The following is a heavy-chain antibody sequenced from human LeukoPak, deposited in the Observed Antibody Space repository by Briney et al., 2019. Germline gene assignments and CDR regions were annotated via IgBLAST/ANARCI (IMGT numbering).Heavy chain of an antibody. V-gene: IGHV3-74*03. CDR1: GFTFNTAW. Sequence: GGSLRLSCAASGFTFNTAWMHWVRQAPGKGLVWVSRIYSDGGATTYADFVKGRFTISRDNAKNTLYLQMNSLRIEDTAVYYCEMDSGHSFSYWGQGTIVPVS. J-gene: IGHJ3*01. CDR3: EMDSGHSFSY. CDR2: IYSDGGAT. D-gene: IGHD3-16*01.